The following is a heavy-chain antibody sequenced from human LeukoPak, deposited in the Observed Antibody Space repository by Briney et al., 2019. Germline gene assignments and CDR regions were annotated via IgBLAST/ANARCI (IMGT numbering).Heavy chain of an antibody. D-gene: IGHD2-2*01. CDR2: IYPGDPDT. V-gene: IGHV5-51*01. CDR1: GYSFTSYW. J-gene: IGHJ6*02. CDR3: ARGSSAPRYYYYGMDV. Sequence: GESLKISCKGSGYSFTSYWIGWVRQMPGKGLEWMGIIYPGDPDTRYSPSFQGQVTISADKSISTAYLQWSSLKASDTAMYYCARGSSAPRYYYYGMDVWGQGTTVTVSS.